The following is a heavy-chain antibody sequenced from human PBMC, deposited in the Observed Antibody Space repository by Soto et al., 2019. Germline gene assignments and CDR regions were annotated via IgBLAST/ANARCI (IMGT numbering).Heavy chain of an antibody. CDR1: GYSFTSYW. CDR3: ARPNCSSTSCYTAYYYGMDV. CDR2: IDPSDSYT. D-gene: IGHD2-2*02. J-gene: IGHJ6*02. V-gene: IGHV5-10-1*01. Sequence: GESLKISCKGSGYSFTSYWISWVRQMPGKGLEWMGRIDPSDSYTNYSPSFQGHVTISADKSISTAYLQWSSLKASDTAMYYCARPNCSSTSCYTAYYYGMDVWGQGTTVTVSS.